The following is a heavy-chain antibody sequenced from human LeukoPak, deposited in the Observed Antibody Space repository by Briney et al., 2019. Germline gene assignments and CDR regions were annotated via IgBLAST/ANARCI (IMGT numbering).Heavy chain of an antibody. J-gene: IGHJ6*03. Sequence: PGGSLRLSCAASGFTFTNNAMNWVGQAPGKGPEWVSGISYSGISTYYADSVKCRFTISRYSSKNTLYLQMTTLRAEDTAIYYCAKDVRFGLNYYYSYMDAGGKGAAATVSS. CDR3: AKDVRFGLNYYYSYMDA. CDR1: GFTFTNNA. D-gene: IGHD3/OR15-3a*01. V-gene: IGHV3-23*01. CDR2: ISYSGIST.